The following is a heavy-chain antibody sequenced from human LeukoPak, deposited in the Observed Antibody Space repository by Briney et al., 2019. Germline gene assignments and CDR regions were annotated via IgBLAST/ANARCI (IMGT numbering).Heavy chain of an antibody. V-gene: IGHV1-46*01. Sequence: ASVKVSCKASGYTFTSYYMHWVRQAPGQGLKWMGIINPSGGSTSYAQKFQGRVTMTRDTSTSTVYMELSSLRSEDTAVYYCARESSGWYGLDYWGQGTLVTVSS. J-gene: IGHJ4*02. CDR2: INPSGGST. CDR1: GYTFTSYY. CDR3: ARESSGWYGLDY. D-gene: IGHD6-19*01.